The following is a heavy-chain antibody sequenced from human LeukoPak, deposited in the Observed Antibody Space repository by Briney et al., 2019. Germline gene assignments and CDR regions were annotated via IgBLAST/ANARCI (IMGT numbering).Heavy chain of an antibody. CDR2: IYWNDDK. J-gene: IGHJ3*02. CDR3: ARLIGARPVLGASDI. V-gene: IGHV2-5*01. Sequence: ESGPTLVNPTQTLTLTCTFSGFSLTTPGVGVGWFRQPPGKALEWLALIYWNDDKRYSPSLNNRLTITKDTSKNQAVLTVTNMDPVDTATYYCARLIGARPVLGASDIWGQGTMVTVSS. CDR1: GFSLTTPGVG. D-gene: IGHD6-6*01.